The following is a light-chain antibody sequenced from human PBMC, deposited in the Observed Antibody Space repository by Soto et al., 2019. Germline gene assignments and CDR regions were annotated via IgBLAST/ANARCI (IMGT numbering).Light chain of an antibody. Sequence: DTVMTQSPDSLAVSLGERATINCKSSQSVLYSSNNKNYLAWYQQKPGQPPKLLIYWASTRESGVPDRFSGSGSGADFALAISSLQAEDVAVYYCQQHLSTPLPFGGGTKVELK. CDR2: WAS. CDR3: QQHLSTPLP. CDR1: QSVLYSSNNKNY. V-gene: IGKV4-1*01. J-gene: IGKJ4*01.